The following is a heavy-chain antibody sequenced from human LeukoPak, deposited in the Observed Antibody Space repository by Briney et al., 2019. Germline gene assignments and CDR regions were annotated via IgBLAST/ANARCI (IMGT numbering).Heavy chain of an antibody. Sequence: SETLSLTCAVYGGSFSGYYWSWIRQPPGKGLEWIGEINHSGSTNYNPSLKSRVTISVDTSKNRFSLKLSSVTAADTAVYYCARGLRGSYRYNWFDPWGQGTLVTVSS. V-gene: IGHV4-34*01. D-gene: IGHD3-16*02. CDR1: GGSFSGYY. CDR2: INHSGST. J-gene: IGHJ5*02. CDR3: ARGLRGSYRYNWFDP.